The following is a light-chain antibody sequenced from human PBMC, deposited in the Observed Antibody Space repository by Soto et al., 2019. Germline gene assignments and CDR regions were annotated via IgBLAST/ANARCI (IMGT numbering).Light chain of an antibody. CDR2: AAS. V-gene: IGKV3-20*01. CDR3: QQYGSSPWT. J-gene: IGKJ1*01. CDR1: QSVSSSY. Sequence: EIQLTQSPGTLSLSPGERATLSCRLSQSVSSSYLVWHQQTPRQAPRLLIYAASRRATSIPDRFSGSGAGADFTLTISRLEPEDGAVYYCQQYGSSPWTFGQGTRVEIK.